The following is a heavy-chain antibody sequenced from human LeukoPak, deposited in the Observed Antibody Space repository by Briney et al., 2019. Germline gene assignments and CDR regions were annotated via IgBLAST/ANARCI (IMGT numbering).Heavy chain of an antibody. CDR1: GFTFSTYI. D-gene: IGHD7-27*01. Sequence: GGSLRLSCAVSGFTFSTYIMNWVRQAPGKGLEWVSSISSTGSFIYYADPVKGRFTISRDNARNSLYLQMNSLRAEDTAVYYCARDARANWGSDAFDIWGRGTMVTVSS. CDR3: ARDARANWGSDAFDI. CDR2: ISSTGSFI. J-gene: IGHJ3*02. V-gene: IGHV3-21*01.